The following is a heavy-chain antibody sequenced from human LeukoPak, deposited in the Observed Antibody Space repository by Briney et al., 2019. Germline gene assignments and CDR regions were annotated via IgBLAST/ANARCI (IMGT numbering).Heavy chain of an antibody. CDR2: VNPSGGST. Sequence: ASVKVSCKASGYTFTSYYMHWVRQAPGQGLEWMGIVNPSGGSTSYAQKFQGRVTMTRDTSTSTVYMELSSLRSEDTAVYYCARDLAAAGPNYYYSGMDVWGQGTTVTVSS. CDR3: ARDLAAAGPNYYYSGMDV. J-gene: IGHJ6*02. D-gene: IGHD6-13*01. V-gene: IGHV1-46*01. CDR1: GYTFTSYY.